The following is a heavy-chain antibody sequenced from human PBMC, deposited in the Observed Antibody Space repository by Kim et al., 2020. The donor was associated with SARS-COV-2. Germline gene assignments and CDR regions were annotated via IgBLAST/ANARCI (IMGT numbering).Heavy chain of an antibody. CDR2: INHSGST. Sequence: SETLSLTCAVYGGSFSGYYWSWSRQPPGKGLEWIGEINHSGSTNYNPSLKSRVTISVDTSKNQFSLKLSSVTAADTAVYYCARGRQAADKEPPRYYFDYWGQGTLVTVSS. D-gene: IGHD6-13*01. CDR1: GGSFSGYY. CDR3: ARGRQAADKEPPRYYFDY. J-gene: IGHJ4*02. V-gene: IGHV4-34*01.